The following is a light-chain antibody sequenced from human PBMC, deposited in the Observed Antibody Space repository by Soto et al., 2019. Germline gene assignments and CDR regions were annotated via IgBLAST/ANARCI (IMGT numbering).Light chain of an antibody. CDR2: GAS. Sequence: EIVLTQSPGTLSLSPGERATLSYRASESVSDNYLAWYQQRSGQAPRLVIYGASSRASAVPDRFSGSGSEADFTLTISRLEPEDFAVYYCQQYGSSPITFGGGTKVDIK. CDR3: QQYGSSPIT. CDR1: ESVSDNY. V-gene: IGKV3-20*01. J-gene: IGKJ4*02.